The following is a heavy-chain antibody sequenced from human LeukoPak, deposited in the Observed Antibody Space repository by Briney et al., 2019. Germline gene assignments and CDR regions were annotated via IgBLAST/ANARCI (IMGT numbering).Heavy chain of an antibody. D-gene: IGHD3-10*01. V-gene: IGHV1-69*04. CDR2: IIPTLGIA. CDR1: GGTFSSYA. Sequence: SVKVSCKASGGTFSSYAISWVRQAPGQGLAWMGRIIPTLGIANYAQKFQGRVTITADKSTSTAYMELSSLRSEVTAVYYCASQLVRGVPNYYYYGMDVWGQGTTVTVSS. CDR3: ASQLVRGVPNYYYYGMDV. J-gene: IGHJ6*02.